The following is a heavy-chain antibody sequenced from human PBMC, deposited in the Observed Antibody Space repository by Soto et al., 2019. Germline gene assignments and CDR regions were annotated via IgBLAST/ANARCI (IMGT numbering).Heavy chain of an antibody. J-gene: IGHJ6*02. Sequence: QVQLVESGGGVVQPGRSLRLSCAASGFTFSSYGMHWVRQAPGKGLEWVAVIWYDGSNKWYADSVKGRFTISRDNSMNTLYLQMNSLRAEDTAVYSCARDRGYSGYDSPRFYYGMDVWGQGTTVTVSS. V-gene: IGHV3-33*01. CDR3: ARDRGYSGYDSPRFYYGMDV. D-gene: IGHD5-12*01. CDR1: GFTFSSYG. CDR2: IWYDGSNK.